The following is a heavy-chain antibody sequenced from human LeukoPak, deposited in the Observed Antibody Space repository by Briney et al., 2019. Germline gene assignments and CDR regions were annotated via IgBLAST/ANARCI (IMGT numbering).Heavy chain of an antibody. D-gene: IGHD4-17*01. J-gene: IGHJ5*02. CDR3: ARPGGSYGDYEEGWFDP. CDR1: VYTFTSYD. Sequence: GASVTVSCKASVYTFTSYDINWVRQATGQGLEWMGWMNPNSGNTGYAQKFQGRVTMTRTTSISTAYMELSSLRSEDTAVYYCARPGGSYGDYEEGWFDPWGQGTLVTVSS. CDR2: MNPNSGNT. V-gene: IGHV1-8*01.